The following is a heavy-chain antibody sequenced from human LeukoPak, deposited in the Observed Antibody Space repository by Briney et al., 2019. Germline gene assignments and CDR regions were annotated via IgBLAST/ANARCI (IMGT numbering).Heavy chain of an antibody. Sequence: GGSVTLSCAVSGFTFSSYWMHWVRQAPGRGLEWVANIKQDGSEKYYVDSVKGRFTISRDNAKNSVSLQMNSLRAEDTAVYYCARDIWPTEAVAGDWFDPWGEGTLVTVSS. J-gene: IGHJ5*02. D-gene: IGHD6-19*01. CDR3: ARDIWPTEAVAGDWFDP. V-gene: IGHV3-7*01. CDR2: IKQDGSEK. CDR1: GFTFSSYW.